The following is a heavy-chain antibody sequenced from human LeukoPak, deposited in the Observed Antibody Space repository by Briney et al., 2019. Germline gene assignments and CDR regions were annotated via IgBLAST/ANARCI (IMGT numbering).Heavy chain of an antibody. Sequence: GGSLRLSCAASGFTFSSYAMSWVRQAPGKGLEWVSGVSGSGGSTVYTDSVKGRFTISRDNSKNTLYLQMNSLRAEDTAVYYCAKDWGGTYYYDSSGYSPDYWGQGTLVTVSS. CDR3: AKDWGGTYYYDSSGYSPDY. CDR1: GFTFSSYA. CDR2: VSGSGGST. V-gene: IGHV3-23*01. D-gene: IGHD3-22*01. J-gene: IGHJ4*02.